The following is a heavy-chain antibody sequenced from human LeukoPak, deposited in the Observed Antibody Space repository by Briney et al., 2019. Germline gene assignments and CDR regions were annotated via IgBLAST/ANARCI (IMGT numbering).Heavy chain of an antibody. V-gene: IGHV3-7*01. J-gene: IGHJ6*03. D-gene: IGHD3-10*01. CDR3: ARDTAYYYGSGIDYMDV. Sequence: PGGSLRLSCGASGFTFRTYWMSWVRQAPGKGVEWVSNIKQDGSEKHYVDSVKGRFTISRDNAKNSLYLHKNSLTADDTAVYYCARDTAYYYGSGIDYMDVWGKGTTVTVSS. CDR1: GFTFRTYW. CDR2: IKQDGSEK.